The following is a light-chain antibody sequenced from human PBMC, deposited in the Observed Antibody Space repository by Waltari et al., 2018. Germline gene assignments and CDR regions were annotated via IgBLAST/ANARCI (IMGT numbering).Light chain of an antibody. V-gene: IGKV1-39*01. CDR1: QSISSY. CDR2: AAS. Sequence: DIQMTQSPSSLSASVGDRVTITCRASQSISSYLNWYQQKPGNAPKLLIYAASSLQSGVPSRFSGSGSGTDFTLTISSLQSEDFRTYYCQQSYSTPRFTFGPGTKVEIK. J-gene: IGKJ3*01. CDR3: QQSYSTPRFT.